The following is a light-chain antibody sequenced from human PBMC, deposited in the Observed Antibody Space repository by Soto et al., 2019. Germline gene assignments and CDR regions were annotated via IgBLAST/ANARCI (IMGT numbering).Light chain of an antibody. CDR3: QQYNSYRRT. CDR2: KAS. V-gene: IGKV1-5*03. Sequence: DIQMTQSPSPLSASVGDRVTITCRASPSISSWLAWYQQTPGKAPKLLIYKASSLESGVPSRFSGSGSGTEFTLTNSSLQPDDFATYYCQQYNSYRRTFGQGTKVEIK. J-gene: IGKJ1*01. CDR1: PSISSW.